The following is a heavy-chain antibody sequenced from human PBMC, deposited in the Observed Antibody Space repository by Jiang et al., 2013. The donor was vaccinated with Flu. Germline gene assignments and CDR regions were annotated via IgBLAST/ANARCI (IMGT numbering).Heavy chain of an antibody. V-gene: IGHV1-69*04. CDR2: SVPMLGMT. J-gene: IGHJ6*03. CDR1: GGTFSSYS. Sequence: SGAEVKKPGSSVKVSCKASGGTFSSYSISWVRQAPGQGLEWMGRSVPMLGMTNYAQMFQGRVTITADMSTSTAYMELRGLRSDDTAVYYCARQCSTTSCYAKSDMDVWGRGDHGLRLL. D-gene: IGHD2-2*01. CDR3: ARQCSTTSCYAKSDMDV.